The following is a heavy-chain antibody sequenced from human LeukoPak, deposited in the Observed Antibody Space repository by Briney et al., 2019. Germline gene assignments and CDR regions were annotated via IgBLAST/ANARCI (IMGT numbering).Heavy chain of an antibody. J-gene: IGHJ4*02. Sequence: GGSLRLSCAASGFTFSTYNMNWVRQAPGKGLEWISYINADSSTIQYADSVRGRFTTSRDNAKNSLYLQMNSLRAEGTAVYYCVRDNSRGQSLGVIYWGQGSLVTVSS. CDR3: VRDNSRGQSLGVIY. V-gene: IGHV3-48*01. D-gene: IGHD3-22*01. CDR1: GFTFSTYN. CDR2: INADSSTI.